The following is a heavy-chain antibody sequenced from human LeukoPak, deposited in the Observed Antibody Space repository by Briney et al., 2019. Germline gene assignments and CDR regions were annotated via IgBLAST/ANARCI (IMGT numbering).Heavy chain of an antibody. Sequence: ASVKVSCKASGYTFTSYYMHWVRQAPGQGLEWMGRINPNSGGTNYAQKFQGRVTMTRDTSISTAYMELSRLRSDDTAVYYCARAAGYCGGDCYSADYWGQGTLVTVSS. CDR1: GYTFTSYY. CDR2: INPNSGGT. J-gene: IGHJ4*02. CDR3: ARAAGYCGGDCYSADY. V-gene: IGHV1-2*06. D-gene: IGHD2-21*02.